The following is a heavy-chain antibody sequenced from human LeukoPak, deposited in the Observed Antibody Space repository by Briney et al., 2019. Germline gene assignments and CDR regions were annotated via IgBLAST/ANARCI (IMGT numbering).Heavy chain of an antibody. D-gene: IGHD2/OR15-2a*01. CDR2: INPNSGGT. CDR1: GYTFTGYY. CDR3: ARDLSTRPRGY. J-gene: IGHJ4*02. Sequence: GASAKVSCKASGYTFTGYYMHWVRQAPGQGLEWMGWINPNSGGTNYAQKFQGRVTMTRDTSISTAYMELSRLRSDDTAVYDCARDLSTRPRGYWGQGTLVTVSS. V-gene: IGHV1-2*02.